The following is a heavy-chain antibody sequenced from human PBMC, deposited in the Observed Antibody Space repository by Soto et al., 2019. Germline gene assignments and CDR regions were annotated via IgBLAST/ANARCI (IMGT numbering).Heavy chain of an antibody. CDR3: ARAQSMTTVTTIDY. CDR1: GGSFSCYY. V-gene: IGHV4-34*01. CDR2: INHSGST. J-gene: IGHJ4*02. Sequence: SSETLSLTCAVYGGSFSCYYWSWIRQPPGKGLEWIGEINHSGSTNYNPSLKSRVTISVDTSKNQFSLKLSSVTAADTAVYYCARAQSMTTVTTIDYWGQGTLVTVSS. D-gene: IGHD4-17*01.